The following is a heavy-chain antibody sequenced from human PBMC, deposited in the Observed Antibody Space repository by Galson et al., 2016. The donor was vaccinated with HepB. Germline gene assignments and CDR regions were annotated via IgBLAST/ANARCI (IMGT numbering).Heavy chain of an antibody. CDR1: GFTFSSSW. V-gene: IGHV3-74*01. CDR2: IKSEGDTT. CDR3: ARGGYGHYYYFGMDA. J-gene: IGHJ6*04. D-gene: IGHD3-10*01. Sequence: SLRLSCAASGFTFSSSWMHWVRQTPGKGLVWVSRIKSEGDTTTYADSVKGRFIISRDNAKNTLYLQMNSLRDEDTAVYYCARGGYGHYYYFGMDAWGKGTAVTVSS.